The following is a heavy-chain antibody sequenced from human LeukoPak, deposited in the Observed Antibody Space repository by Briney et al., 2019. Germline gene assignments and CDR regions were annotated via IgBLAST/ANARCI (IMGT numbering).Heavy chain of an antibody. Sequence: GGSLRLSCAASGFTFSSYGMHWVRQATGKGLEWVSAIGTAGGTYYPGSVKGRFTISRENAKNSLYLQMNSLRAEDTAVYYCARDGGDWFDPWGQGTLVTVSS. J-gene: IGHJ5*02. CDR1: GFTFSSYG. D-gene: IGHD2-15*01. CDR2: IGTAGGT. CDR3: ARDGGDWFDP. V-gene: IGHV3-13*01.